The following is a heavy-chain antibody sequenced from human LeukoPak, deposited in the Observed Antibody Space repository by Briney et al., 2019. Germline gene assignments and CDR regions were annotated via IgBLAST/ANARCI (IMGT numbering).Heavy chain of an antibody. CDR3: ARLFGVMRDFDY. Sequence: SETLSLTCAVYGGSFSGYYWSWIRQPPGKGLEWIGYIYYSGSTYYNPSLKSRVTISADTSENQLSLKVSSVTAADTAVYYCARLFGVMRDFDYWGQGTLVTVPS. V-gene: IGHV4-30-4*08. D-gene: IGHD3-3*01. CDR1: GGSFSGYY. CDR2: IYYSGST. J-gene: IGHJ4*02.